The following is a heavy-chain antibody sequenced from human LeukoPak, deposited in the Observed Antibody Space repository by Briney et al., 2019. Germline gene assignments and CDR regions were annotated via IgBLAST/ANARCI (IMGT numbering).Heavy chain of an antibody. V-gene: IGHV1-46*03. CDR1: GYTFTSYY. Sequence: ASVKVSCKASGYTFTSYYMHWVRQAPGQGLEWMGIINPSGGSTSYVQKFQGRVTMTRDTSTSTVYMELSSLRSEDTAVYYCARDMSITMVRGVNRDGEPFDYWGQGTLVTVSS. CDR2: INPSGGST. J-gene: IGHJ4*02. D-gene: IGHD3-10*01. CDR3: ARDMSITMVRGVNRDGEPFDY.